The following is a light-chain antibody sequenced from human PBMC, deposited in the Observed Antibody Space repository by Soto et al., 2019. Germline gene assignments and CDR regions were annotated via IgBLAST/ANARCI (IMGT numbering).Light chain of an antibody. Sequence: EIMMTQPPPTLSVSPGERATLSCRASQSVSSSLAWYQQKPGQAPRLLIYDASNRATGIPARFSGSGSGTDFTLTISSLEPEDFAVYYCQQSSNWPPWTFGQGTKVDI. CDR1: QSVSSS. J-gene: IGKJ1*01. V-gene: IGKV3-11*01. CDR2: DAS. CDR3: QQSSNWPPWT.